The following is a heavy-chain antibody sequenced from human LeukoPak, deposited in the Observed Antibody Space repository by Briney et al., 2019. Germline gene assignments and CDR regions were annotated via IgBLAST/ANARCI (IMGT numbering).Heavy chain of an antibody. Sequence: GGSLRLSCAASGFTFSSYSMNWVRQAPGKGLEWVSSISSSSSYIYYADSLKGRFTISRDNAKNSLYLQMNSLRAEDTAVYYCAREYSSSWSRAFDVWGQGTMVTVSS. J-gene: IGHJ3*01. V-gene: IGHV3-21*04. CDR1: GFTFSSYS. CDR2: ISSSSSYI. D-gene: IGHD6-13*01. CDR3: AREYSSSWSRAFDV.